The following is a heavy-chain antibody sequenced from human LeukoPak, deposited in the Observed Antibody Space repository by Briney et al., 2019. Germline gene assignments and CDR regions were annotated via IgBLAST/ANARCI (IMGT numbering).Heavy chain of an antibody. V-gene: IGHV7-4-1*01. CDR3: ARDRPYCSSTGCYDWFDP. Sequence: ASVKVSCKASGYTSTSYAMNWVRQVPGQGLEWMGWINTNTGNPTYAQGFTGRFVFSLDTSVSTAYLQICSLKAEDTAVYYCARDRPYCSSTGCYDWFDPWGQGTLVTVSS. CDR1: GYTSTSYA. D-gene: IGHD2-2*01. J-gene: IGHJ5*02. CDR2: INTNTGNP.